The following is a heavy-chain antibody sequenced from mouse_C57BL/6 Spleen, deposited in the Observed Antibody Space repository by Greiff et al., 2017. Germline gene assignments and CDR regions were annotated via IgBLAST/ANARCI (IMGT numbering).Heavy chain of an antibody. J-gene: IGHJ2*01. Sequence: VQLQQSGPELVKPGASVKISCKASGYAFSSSWMNWVKQRPGKGLEWIGRIYPGDGDTNYNGKFKGKATLTADKSSSTAYMQLSSLTSEDSAVYFWARDPYDYTFDYWGQGTTLTVSS. CDR3: ARDPYDYTFDY. CDR1: GYAFSSSW. V-gene: IGHV1-82*01. D-gene: IGHD2-4*01. CDR2: IYPGDGDT.